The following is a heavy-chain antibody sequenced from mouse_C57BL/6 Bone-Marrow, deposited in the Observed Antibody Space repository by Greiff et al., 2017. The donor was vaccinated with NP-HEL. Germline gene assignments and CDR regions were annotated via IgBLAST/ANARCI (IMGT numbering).Heavy chain of an antibody. J-gene: IGHJ1*03. CDR2: ISDGGSYT. V-gene: IGHV5-4*03. D-gene: IGHD6-1*01. Sequence: EVMLVESGGGLVKPGGSLKLSCAASGFTFSSYAMSWVRQTPEKRLEWVATISDGGSYTYYPDNVKGRFTISRDNAKNNLYLQMSHLKSEDTAMYYCARRPHWYFDVWGTGTTVTVSS. CDR3: ARRPHWYFDV. CDR1: GFTFSSYA.